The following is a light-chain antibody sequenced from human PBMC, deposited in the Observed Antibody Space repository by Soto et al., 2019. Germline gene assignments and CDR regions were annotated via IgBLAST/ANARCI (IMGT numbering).Light chain of an antibody. CDR3: LSFTTTSTHV. Sequence: QSSLTQPACLHGSPGQSITMSCTGTISDMGAYDYVCWFQQHPGKAPKLMISEVNNRPSGVSNRFSGSKSGNTAYLTSSGLQVEDEAEYFCLSFTTTSTHVFGTGTKVTVL. J-gene: IGLJ1*01. V-gene: IGLV2-14*01. CDR2: EVN. CDR1: ISDMGAYDY.